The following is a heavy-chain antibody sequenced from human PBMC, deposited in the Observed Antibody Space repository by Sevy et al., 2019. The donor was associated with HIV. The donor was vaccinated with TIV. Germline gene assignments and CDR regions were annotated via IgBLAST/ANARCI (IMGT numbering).Heavy chain of an antibody. Sequence: GGSLRLSCAASGFTFSSYAMSWVRQAPGKGLEWVSAISGSGGSTYYADSVKGRFTISRDNSKNTLYLQMNSLRAEDTAVYYCAKDYYDSSRVDSFDLWGQGTMVTVSS. J-gene: IGHJ3*01. CDR1: GFTFSSYA. CDR2: ISGSGGST. V-gene: IGHV3-23*01. CDR3: AKDYYDSSRVDSFDL. D-gene: IGHD3-22*01.